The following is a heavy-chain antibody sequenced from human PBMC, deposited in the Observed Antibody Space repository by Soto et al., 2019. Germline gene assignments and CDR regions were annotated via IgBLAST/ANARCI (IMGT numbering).Heavy chain of an antibody. CDR1: GYTFTSSG. Sequence: ASVKDSCKSSGYTFTSSGIRWARQAPGQRLEWMRWISAYNGNTNYAQKLQGRVTMTTDTSTSTAYMELRSLRSDDTAVYYCARSTDYDFWSGYDNWFDPWGQGTLVTVSS. V-gene: IGHV1-18*01. CDR3: ARSTDYDFWSGYDNWFDP. J-gene: IGHJ5*02. CDR2: ISAYNGNT. D-gene: IGHD3-3*01.